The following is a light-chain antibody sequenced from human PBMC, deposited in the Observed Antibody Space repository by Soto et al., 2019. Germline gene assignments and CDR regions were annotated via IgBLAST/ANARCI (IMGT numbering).Light chain of an antibody. Sequence: EIVLTQSPATLSLSPGERATLSCRASQSVSGYLAWYRQKPGQAPSLLIYDTSNRATGVPPRFSGSGSGTDFTLTISTLEPEDFAVYYCQHRSSRPPIIFGYGTRLEI. V-gene: IGKV3-11*01. CDR3: QHRSSRPPII. CDR1: QSVSGY. J-gene: IGKJ5*01. CDR2: DTS.